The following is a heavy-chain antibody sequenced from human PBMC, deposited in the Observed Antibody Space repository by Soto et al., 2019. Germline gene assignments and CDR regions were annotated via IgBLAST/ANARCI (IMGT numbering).Heavy chain of an antibody. CDR3: ARGVAAAGLIHYYYYGMDV. V-gene: IGHV1-69*01. CDR1: GGTFSSYA. CDR2: IIPIFGTA. J-gene: IGHJ6*02. D-gene: IGHD6-13*01. Sequence: QVQLVQSGAEVKKPGSSVKVSCKASGGTFSSYAISWVRQAPGQGLEWMGGIIPIFGTANYAQKFQGRVTITADESTSTAYMELSSLRSEDTAVYYCARGVAAAGLIHYYYYGMDVWGQGTTVTVSS.